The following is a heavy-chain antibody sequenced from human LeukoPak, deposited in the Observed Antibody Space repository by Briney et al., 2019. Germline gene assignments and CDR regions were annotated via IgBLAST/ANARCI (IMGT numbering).Heavy chain of an antibody. CDR1: GFTFSSYA. V-gene: IGHV3-30-3*01. D-gene: IGHD6-19*01. CDR3: AKDRGSSGWQPPQH. Sequence: GGSLRLSCAASGFTFSSYAMHWVRQAPGKGLEWVAVIPYDGSNKYYADSVKGRFTISRDNSKNTLYLQMNSLRAEDTAVYYCAKDRGSSGWQPPQHWGQGTLVTVSS. J-gene: IGHJ1*01. CDR2: IPYDGSNK.